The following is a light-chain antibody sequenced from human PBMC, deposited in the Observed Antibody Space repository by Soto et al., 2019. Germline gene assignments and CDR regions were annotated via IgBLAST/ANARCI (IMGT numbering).Light chain of an antibody. J-gene: IGLJ1*01. Sequence: QSVLTQPPSASGSPGQSVTISCTGTSSDVGGYNYVSWYQQHPGKAPKLMIYEASKRPSGVPDRFSGSKSGNTASLTVSGLQAEDEADYYFSSYAGSNNFALYVLGTGTKVTVL. CDR2: EAS. CDR1: SSDVGGYNY. V-gene: IGLV2-8*01. CDR3: SSYAGSNNFALYV.